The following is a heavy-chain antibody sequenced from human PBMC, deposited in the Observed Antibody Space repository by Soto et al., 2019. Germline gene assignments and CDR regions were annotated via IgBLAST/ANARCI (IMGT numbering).Heavy chain of an antibody. V-gene: IGHV4-59*01. Sequence: QVQLQESGPGLVKPSETLSLTCTVSGGSISSYYWSWIRQPPGKGLEWIGYIYYSGSTNYNPSLKSRVTISVDTSKNQFSLKLSSVTAADTAVYYCARDKYCSSTSCYKNYYYYGMDVWGQGTTVTVSS. J-gene: IGHJ6*02. D-gene: IGHD2-2*02. CDR1: GGSISSYY. CDR2: IYYSGST. CDR3: ARDKYCSSTSCYKNYYYYGMDV.